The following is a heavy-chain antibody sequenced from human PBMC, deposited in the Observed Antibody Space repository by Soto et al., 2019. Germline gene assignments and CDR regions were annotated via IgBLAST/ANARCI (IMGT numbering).Heavy chain of an antibody. CDR2: IWYDGSNK. J-gene: IGHJ4*02. Sequence: GGSLRLSCAASGFTFSSYGMHWVRQAPGKGLEWVAVIWYDGSNKYYADSVKGRFTISRDNSKNTLYLQMNSLRAEDTAVYYCARDLEAAAAQSFDYWGQGTLVTVSS. CDR1: GFTFSSYG. V-gene: IGHV3-33*01. CDR3: ARDLEAAAAQSFDY. D-gene: IGHD6-13*01.